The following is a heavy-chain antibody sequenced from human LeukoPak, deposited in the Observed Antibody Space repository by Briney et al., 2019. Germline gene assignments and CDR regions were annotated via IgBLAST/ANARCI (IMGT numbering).Heavy chain of an antibody. J-gene: IGHJ4*02. CDR1: GFTFSSYA. D-gene: IGHD3-22*01. CDR2: ISGNGGTT. CDR3: ARRDYFDSSGYAPLFDY. V-gene: IGHV3-23*01. Sequence: GGSLRLSCAASGFTFSSYAMSWVRQAPGKGLNWVTGISGNGGTTYYADSVKGRFTISRDNSKNMVHLQMNSLRAEDTAVYYCARRDYFDSSGYAPLFDYWGQGTLVTVSS.